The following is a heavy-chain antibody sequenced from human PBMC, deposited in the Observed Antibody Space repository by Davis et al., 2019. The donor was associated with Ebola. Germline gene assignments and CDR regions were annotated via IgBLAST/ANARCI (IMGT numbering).Heavy chain of an antibody. J-gene: IGHJ4*02. Sequence: AASVKVSCKASGYTFTGYYMHWVRQAPGQGLEWMGWMNPNSGGTNYAQKFQGRVTMTRDTSISTAYMELSSLRSDDTAVYYCARWGLTVRGFDYWGQGTLVTVSS. D-gene: IGHD7-27*01. CDR1: GYTFTGYY. CDR3: ARWGLTVRGFDY. V-gene: IGHV1-2*02. CDR2: MNPNSGGT.